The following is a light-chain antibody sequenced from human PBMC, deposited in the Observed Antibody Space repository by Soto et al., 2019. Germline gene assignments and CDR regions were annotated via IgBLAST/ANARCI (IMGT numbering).Light chain of an antibody. CDR2: EGS. CDR1: SSDVGSYNL. Sequence: QSVLTRPDSVSGSPGQSITISCTGTSSDVGSYNLVSWYQQHPGKAPKLMICEGSKRPSGVSDRFSGSKSGNTASLTISRLQGEDEADYFCCCYAESSSYVFGTGTKVTAL. CDR3: CCYAESSSYV. J-gene: IGLJ1*01. V-gene: IGLV2-23*01.